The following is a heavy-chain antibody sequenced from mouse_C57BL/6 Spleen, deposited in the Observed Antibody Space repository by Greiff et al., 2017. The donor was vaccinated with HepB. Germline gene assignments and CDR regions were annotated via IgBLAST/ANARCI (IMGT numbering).Heavy chain of an antibody. Sequence: VQLQQPGTELVKPGASVKLSCKASGYTFTSYWMHWVKQRPGQGLEWIGNINPSNGGTNYNEKFKSKATLTVDKSSSTAYMQLSSLTSEDSAVYYCAREITTAVARRGYYAMDYWGQGTSVTVSS. CDR1: GYTFTSYW. J-gene: IGHJ4*01. V-gene: IGHV1-53*01. CDR2: INPSNGGT. D-gene: IGHD1-1*01. CDR3: AREITTAVARRGYYAMDY.